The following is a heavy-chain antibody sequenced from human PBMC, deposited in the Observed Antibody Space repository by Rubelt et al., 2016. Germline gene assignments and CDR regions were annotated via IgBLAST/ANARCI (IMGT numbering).Heavy chain of an antibody. CDR3: ARDPRGETGTLFDP. V-gene: IGHV4-59*12. Sequence: YYSGSTNYNPSLKSRVTISVDTSKNQFSLKLSSVTAADTAVYYCARDPRGETGTLFDPWGQGTLVTVSS. J-gene: IGHJ5*02. D-gene: IGHD1-1*01. CDR2: YYSGST.